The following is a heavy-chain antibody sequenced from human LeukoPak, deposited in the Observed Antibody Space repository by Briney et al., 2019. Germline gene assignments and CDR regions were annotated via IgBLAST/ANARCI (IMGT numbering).Heavy chain of an antibody. J-gene: IGHJ4*02. CDR1: GNTFSSYG. CDR2: ISGYNGNT. CDR3: ATGYPKRRPSDMLTVPLFDY. D-gene: IGHD3-9*01. V-gene: IGHV1-18*01. Sequence: ASVKVSCKASGNTFSSYGFSWVRQAPGQGLGWMGWISGYNGNTKYEEKFQDRVTMTTDTSTNTAYMELRSLRSDDTATYYCATGYPKRRPSDMLTVPLFDYWGQGTLVIVSS.